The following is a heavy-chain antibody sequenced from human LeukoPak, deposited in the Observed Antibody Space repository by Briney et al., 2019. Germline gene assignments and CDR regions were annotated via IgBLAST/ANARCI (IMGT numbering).Heavy chain of an antibody. Sequence: GRSLRLSCAASGFIFDDYAMHWVRQAPGKGLEWVPGISRNSGIIGYADSVKGRFTISRDTAKNSLYLQMNSLRAEDTAIYYCGRDPNGDYLGAFDFWGPGTMVAVSS. CDR1: GFIFDDYA. V-gene: IGHV3-9*01. J-gene: IGHJ3*01. CDR3: GRDPNGDYLGAFDF. D-gene: IGHD2-21*02. CDR2: ISRNSGII.